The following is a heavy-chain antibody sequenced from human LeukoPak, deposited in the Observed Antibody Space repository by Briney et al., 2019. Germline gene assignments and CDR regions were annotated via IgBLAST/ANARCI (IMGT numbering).Heavy chain of an antibody. CDR1: GFTFSSYA. J-gene: IGHJ4*02. Sequence: GGSLRLSCAASGFTFSSYAMHWVRQAPGKGLEWVAVISYDGSNKYYADSVKGRFTISRDNSKNTLYLQMNSLRAEDTAVYYCARDRYYDSSGYSYTYFDYWGQGTLVTVSS. D-gene: IGHD3-22*01. CDR2: ISYDGSNK. CDR3: ARDRYYDSSGYSYTYFDY. V-gene: IGHV3-30-3*01.